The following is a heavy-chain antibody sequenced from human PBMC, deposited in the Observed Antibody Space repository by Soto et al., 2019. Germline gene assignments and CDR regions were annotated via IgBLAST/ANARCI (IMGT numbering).Heavy chain of an antibody. CDR1: GYTFTSYG. CDR2: INGYTGNT. D-gene: IGHD3-16*01. CDR3: ARSWVTGKGGMDV. J-gene: IGHJ6*02. Sequence: QVQLVQSGGEVKKPGASVKVSCKASGYTFTSYGSSWVRQAPGQGLEWMGWINGYTGNTHYAQKFQGRVTMTIDTSTSTAYMELSPLISDAAAVYYCARSWVTGKGGMDVWGQGTTVSVSS. V-gene: IGHV1-18*01.